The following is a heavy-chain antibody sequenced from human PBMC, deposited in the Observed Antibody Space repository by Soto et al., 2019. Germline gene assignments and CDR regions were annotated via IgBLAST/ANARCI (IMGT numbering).Heavy chain of an antibody. V-gene: IGHV4-34*01. CDR2: INHSGST. CDR3: ARGLGVTTVIQAHKYNCFDP. D-gene: IGHD4-17*01. J-gene: IGHJ5*02. Sequence: SETLSLTCAVYGGSFSGYYWSWIRQPPGKGLEWIGEINHSGSTNYNPSLKSRVTISVDTSKNQFSLKLSSVTAADTAVYYCARGLGVTTVIQAHKYNCFDPWGQGTLVTVSS. CDR1: GGSFSGYY.